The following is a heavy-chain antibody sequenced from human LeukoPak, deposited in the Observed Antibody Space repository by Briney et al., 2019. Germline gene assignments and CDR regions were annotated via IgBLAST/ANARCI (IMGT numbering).Heavy chain of an antibody. Sequence: GGSLRLSCAASGFTFSDYYMSWIRQAPGKGLEWLSYISSSSTYTKYADSVKGRFTISRDNAENSLYLQMNSLRAEDTAVYYCVRGEEIVVVTAIGYWGQGTLVTVSS. CDR2: ISSSSTYT. D-gene: IGHD2-21*02. CDR1: GFTFSDYY. J-gene: IGHJ4*02. V-gene: IGHV3-11*05. CDR3: VRGEEIVVVTAIGY.